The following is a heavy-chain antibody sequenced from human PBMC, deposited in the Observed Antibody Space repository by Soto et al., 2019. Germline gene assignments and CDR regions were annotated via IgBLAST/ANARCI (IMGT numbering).Heavy chain of an antibody. Sequence: QVQLVQSGAEVKKPGSSVKVPCKASGGTFSSYAISWVRQAPRQGLEWMGGIIPIFGTANYAQKFQGRVTITADESTSTAYMELSSLRSEDTAVYYCARLWFGESGWFDPWGQGTLVTVSS. D-gene: IGHD3-10*01. CDR2: IIPIFGTA. CDR3: ARLWFGESGWFDP. V-gene: IGHV1-69*01. J-gene: IGHJ5*02. CDR1: GGTFSSYA.